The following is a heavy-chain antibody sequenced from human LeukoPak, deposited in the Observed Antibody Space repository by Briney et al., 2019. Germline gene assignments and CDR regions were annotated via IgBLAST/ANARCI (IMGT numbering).Heavy chain of an antibody. CDR1: GGSVRSGSYY. J-gene: IGHJ5*02. CDR3: AAHDYVYESLDL. V-gene: IGHV4-61*01. Sequence: SETLSLTCTVSGGSVRSGSYYWTWIRQSQEKGLEWIGNIYHTRATDYNPSLTSRVAISLDTSKNQFSLRLSSVTAADTAVYYCAAHDYVYESLDLWGQGTPVTVSS. D-gene: IGHD3-10*02. CDR2: IYHTRAT.